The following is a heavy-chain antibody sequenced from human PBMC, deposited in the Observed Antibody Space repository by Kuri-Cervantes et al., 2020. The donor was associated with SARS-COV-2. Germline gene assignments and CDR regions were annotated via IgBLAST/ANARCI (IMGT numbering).Heavy chain of an antibody. CDR2: IYPADSET. CDR3: ARLLFWSGFVDS. CDR1: GYSFTSYW. D-gene: IGHD3-3*01. V-gene: IGHV5-51*01. Sequence: GGSLRLSCKGSGYSFTSYWISWVRQMPGKGLEWMGIIYPADSETRYSPSFQGQVTISADKSTTTAYLQWSSLKASDTAMYYCARLLFWSGFVDSWGQGTLVTVSS. J-gene: IGHJ4*02.